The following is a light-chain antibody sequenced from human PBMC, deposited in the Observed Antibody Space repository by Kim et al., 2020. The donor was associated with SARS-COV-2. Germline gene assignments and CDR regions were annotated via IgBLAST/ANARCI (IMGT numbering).Light chain of an antibody. Sequence: QSVLTQPPSVSGAPGQRVTISCTGSSSNIGAVYDVHWYQQLPGTAPKLLIYGNSNRPSGVPDRFSGSKSGTSASLASTGLQAEDEADYYCQSYDSSRRGVFGGGTQLTVL. CDR2: GNS. CDR1: SSNIGAVYD. V-gene: IGLV1-40*01. J-gene: IGLJ3*02. CDR3: QSYDSSRRGV.